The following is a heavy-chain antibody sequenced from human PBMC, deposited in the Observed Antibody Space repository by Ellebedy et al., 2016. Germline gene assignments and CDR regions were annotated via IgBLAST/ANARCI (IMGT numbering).Heavy chain of an antibody. J-gene: IGHJ4*02. CDR3: ASPITVPGPNFFDY. CDR2: IYPGDSDT. D-gene: IGHD6-19*01. V-gene: IGHV5-51*01. Sequence: GESLKISCKASGYSFTNYWIGWVRQMPGKGLEWMGIIYPGDSDTKYSPSFQGQVTISIDKSIRTAYLQWSSLKASDTAIYYCASPITVPGPNFFDYWGQGTLVTVSS. CDR1: GYSFTNYW.